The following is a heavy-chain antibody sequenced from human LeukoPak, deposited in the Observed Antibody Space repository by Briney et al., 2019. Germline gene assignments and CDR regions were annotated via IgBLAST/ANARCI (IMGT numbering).Heavy chain of an antibody. V-gene: IGHV1-69*19. J-gene: IGHJ4*02. Sequence: SVKVSCKASGGTFSSYAISWVRQAPGQGLEWMGGIIPVFGTANYAQKFQGRVTITADESTSTAYMELSSLRSEDTAVYYCARGSHYYDSSGYWVYWGQGTLVTVSS. CDR1: GGTFSSYA. D-gene: IGHD3-22*01. CDR3: ARGSHYYDSSGYWVY. CDR2: IIPVFGTA.